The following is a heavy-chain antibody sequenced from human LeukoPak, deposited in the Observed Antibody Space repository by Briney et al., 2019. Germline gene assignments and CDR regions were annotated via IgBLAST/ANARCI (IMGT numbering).Heavy chain of an antibody. CDR3: ARSEGGNLWNYFDY. CDR2: INPNSGGT. V-gene: IGHV1-2*02. CDR1: GYTFTGYY. J-gene: IGHJ4*02. D-gene: IGHD4-23*01. Sequence: ASVKVSCKASGYTFTGYYMHWVRQAPGQGLEWMGWINPNSGGTNYAQKLQARVTMTTDTSTSTAYMELRSLRSDDTAVYYCARSEGGNLWNYFDYWGQGTLVTVSS.